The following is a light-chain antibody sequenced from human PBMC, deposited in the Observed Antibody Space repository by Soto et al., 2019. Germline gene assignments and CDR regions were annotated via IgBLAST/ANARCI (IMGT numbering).Light chain of an antibody. V-gene: IGLV7-43*01. J-gene: IGLJ2*01. CDR3: LINYGDFHV. CDR2: RTS. CDR1: TGAVTSGNY. Sequence: QTVVTQEPSLTVSPGGTVTLTCASNTGAVTSGNYPTWFQQNPGQAPRALIYRTSNKHSWTPARFSGSLLGGKAALTLSGVQPEDEDDYYCLINYGDFHVFGGGTKVTVL.